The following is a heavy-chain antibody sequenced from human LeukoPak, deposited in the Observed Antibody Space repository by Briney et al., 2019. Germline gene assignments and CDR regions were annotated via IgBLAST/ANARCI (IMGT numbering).Heavy chain of an antibody. V-gene: IGHV4-59*08. J-gene: IGHJ5*02. D-gene: IGHD3-3*01. CDR2: IFYTGST. CDR1: GGSISNYY. Sequence: SETLSLTCTVSGGSISNYYWSLLRQPPGKGLEWIGYIFYTGSTNYNPSLKSRVTISVDTPMNQISLKLNSVTAADTAMYFCARHETSIFGVARQYSWFDPWGQGTLVTVSS. CDR3: ARHETSIFGVARQYSWFDP.